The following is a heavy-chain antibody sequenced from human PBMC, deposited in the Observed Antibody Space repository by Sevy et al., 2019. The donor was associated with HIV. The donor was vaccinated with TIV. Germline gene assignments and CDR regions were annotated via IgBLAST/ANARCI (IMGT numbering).Heavy chain of an antibody. CDR2: ISGGGDGT. Sequence: QAGGSLRLSCAASGFTFNIYAMSWVRQAPGKGLEWLSAISGGGDGTYYADSVKGRFTISGDNSRNTLYLQMNSLRAEDTAVYYCAKRPYYYYNSDGHLVSSTDEADYWGQGTLVTVSS. V-gene: IGHV3-23*01. D-gene: IGHD3-22*01. CDR1: GFTFNIYA. CDR3: AKRPYYYYNSDGHLVSSTDEADY. J-gene: IGHJ4*02.